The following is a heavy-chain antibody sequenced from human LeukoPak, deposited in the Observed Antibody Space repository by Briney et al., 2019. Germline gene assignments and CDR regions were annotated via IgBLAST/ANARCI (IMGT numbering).Heavy chain of an antibody. D-gene: IGHD3-3*01. CDR1: GGTFSSYA. CDR3: ARGRGWIRDYDFWSGYFNDAFDI. CDR2: IIPIFGTA. V-gene: IGHV1-69*13. Sequence: ASVKVSCKASGGTFSSYAISWVRQAPGQGLDWMGGIIPIFGTANYAQKFQGRVTITADESTSTAYMELSSLRSEDTAVYYCARGRGWIRDYDFWSGYFNDAFDIWGQGTMVTVSS. J-gene: IGHJ3*02.